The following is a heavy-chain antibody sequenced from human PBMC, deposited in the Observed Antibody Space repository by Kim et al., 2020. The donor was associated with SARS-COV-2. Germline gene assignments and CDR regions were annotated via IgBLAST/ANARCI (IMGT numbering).Heavy chain of an antibody. J-gene: IGHJ6*02. V-gene: IGHV4-61*01. D-gene: IGHD3-22*01. CDR1: GGSVSSGSYY. Sequence: SETLSLTCTVSGGSVSSGSYYWSWIRQPPGKGLEWIGYIYYSGSTNYSPSLKSRVTISVDTSKNQFSLKLSSVTAADTAVYYCARDARTRLYDSSGLGMDVWGQGTTVTVSS. CDR2: IYYSGST. CDR3: ARDARTRLYDSSGLGMDV.